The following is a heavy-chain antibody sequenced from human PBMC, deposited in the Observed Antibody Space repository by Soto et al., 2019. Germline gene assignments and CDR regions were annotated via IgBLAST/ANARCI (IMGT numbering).Heavy chain of an antibody. Sequence: GGSLRLSCAASGFTVSSNYMSWVRQAPGKGLEWVSLIYSGGSTYYADSVKGRFTISRDDSKNTLYLQMNSLRAEDTAVYYCARDQREVVPADMISSYYYHYMDVWGKGTTVTVSS. CDR3: ARDQREVVPADMISSYYYHYMDV. V-gene: IGHV3-66*01. CDR2: IYSGGST. J-gene: IGHJ6*03. D-gene: IGHD2-2*01. CDR1: GFTVSSNY.